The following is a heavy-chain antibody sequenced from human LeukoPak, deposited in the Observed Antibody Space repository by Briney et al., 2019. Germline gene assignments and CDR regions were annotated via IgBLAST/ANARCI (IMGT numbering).Heavy chain of an antibody. V-gene: IGHV3-48*03. J-gene: IGHJ4*02. CDR3: AREGGVNYYDLDYFDY. CDR1: GFTFSTYE. D-gene: IGHD3-22*01. Sequence: PGGSLRLSCVGSGFTFSTYEMTWVRQAPGKGLEWVSYISSSGGTIYYADSVKGRFIISRDNAKNSLYLQMNSLRAEDTAVYYCAREGGVNYYDLDYFDYWGQGTLITVSS. CDR2: ISSSGGTI.